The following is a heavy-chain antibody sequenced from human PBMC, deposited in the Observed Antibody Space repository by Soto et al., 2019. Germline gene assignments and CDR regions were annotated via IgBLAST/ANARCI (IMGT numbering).Heavy chain of an antibody. V-gene: IGHV3-43*01. J-gene: IGHJ6*02. Sequence: GGSLRLSCAASGFTFDDYTMHWVRQAPGKGLEWVSLISWDGGSTYYADSVKGRFTTSRDNSKNSLYLQMNSLRTEDTALYYCAKGATLYYYYGMDVWGQGTTVTVSS. CDR3: AKGATLYYYYGMDV. CDR1: GFTFDDYT. CDR2: ISWDGGST. D-gene: IGHD1-26*01.